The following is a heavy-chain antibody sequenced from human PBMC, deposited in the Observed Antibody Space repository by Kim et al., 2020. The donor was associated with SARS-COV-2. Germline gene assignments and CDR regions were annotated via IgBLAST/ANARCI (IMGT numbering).Heavy chain of an antibody. Sequence: SVKVSCKASGGTFSSYAISWVRQAPGQGLEWMGGIIPIFGTANYAQKFQGRVTITADESTSTAYMELSSLRSEDTAVYYCARRWVVVRGVTPYYYYGMDVWGQGTTVTVSS. D-gene: IGHD3-10*01. V-gene: IGHV1-69*13. J-gene: IGHJ6*02. CDR3: ARRWVVVRGVTPYYYYGMDV. CDR2: IIPIFGTA. CDR1: GGTFSSYA.